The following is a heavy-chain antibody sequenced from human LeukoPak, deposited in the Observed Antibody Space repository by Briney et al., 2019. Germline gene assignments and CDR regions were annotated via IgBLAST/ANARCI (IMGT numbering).Heavy chain of an antibody. CDR2: IFDSGGT. J-gene: IGHJ5*02. CDR1: GISISNYY. V-gene: IGHV4-59*12. CDR3: ARVDGFDP. Sequence: SETLSLTCTVSGISISNYYWSWIRQPPGKGLEWIGYIFDSGGTNYNPSLKSRVTISVDKSKNQFSLKLSSVTAADTAVYYCARVDGFDPWGQGTLVTVSS. D-gene: IGHD2-2*03.